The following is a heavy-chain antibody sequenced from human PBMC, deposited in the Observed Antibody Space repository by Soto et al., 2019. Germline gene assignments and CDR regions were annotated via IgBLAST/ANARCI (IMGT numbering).Heavy chain of an antibody. V-gene: IGHV1-24*01. CDR2: FDPEDGET. Sequence: ASVKLSCKASGYTFTSYEMHWVRQAPGKGLEWMGGFDPEDGETIYAQKFQGRVTMTEDTSTDTAYMELSSLRSEDTAVYYCATRAWNYIDYWGQGTLVTVSS. CDR3: ATRAWNYIDY. J-gene: IGHJ4*02. CDR1: GYTFTSYE. D-gene: IGHD1-7*01.